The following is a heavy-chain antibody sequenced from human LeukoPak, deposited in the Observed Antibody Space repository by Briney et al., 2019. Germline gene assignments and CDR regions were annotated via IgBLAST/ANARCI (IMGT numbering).Heavy chain of an antibody. CDR3: ARAPWFGGYGMDV. D-gene: IGHD3-10*01. CDR1: GGSISSYY. Sequence: SETLSVTCTVSGGSISSYYWSWIRQPLGKGLEWIGYIYYSGSTNYNPSLKSRVTISVDTSKNQFSLKLSSVTAADTAVYYCARAPWFGGYGMDVWGQGTTVTVSS. J-gene: IGHJ6*02. V-gene: IGHV4-59*01. CDR2: IYYSGST.